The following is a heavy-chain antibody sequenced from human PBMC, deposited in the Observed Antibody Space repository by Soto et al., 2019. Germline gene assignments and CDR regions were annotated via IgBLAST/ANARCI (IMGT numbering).Heavy chain of an antibody. CDR1: GGSSISGGYS. Sequence: ALETLSHTCAVSGGSSISGGYSWSWIRQPPGKGLEWIGYIYHSGSTYYNPSLKSRVTISVDRSKNQFSLKLSSVTAADTAVYYCARTPTPWGQGTLVTVSS. D-gene: IGHD1-26*01. V-gene: IGHV4-30-2*01. CDR2: IYHSGST. CDR3: ARTPTP. J-gene: IGHJ5*02.